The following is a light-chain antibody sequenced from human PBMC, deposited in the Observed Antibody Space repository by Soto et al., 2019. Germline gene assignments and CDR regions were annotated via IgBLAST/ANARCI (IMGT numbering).Light chain of an antibody. Sequence: DIQMTQSPSSLSASVGDRVTITCRASQAISNYLAWYQQTPGKVPKLLIYAASTLQSGVPSRFSGSGSGTVFTLTIRSLQPEDVATYYCQNSDSAPFTCGPGTYVYIK. CDR1: QAISNY. CDR3: QNSDSAPFT. V-gene: IGKV1-27*01. CDR2: AAS. J-gene: IGKJ3*01.